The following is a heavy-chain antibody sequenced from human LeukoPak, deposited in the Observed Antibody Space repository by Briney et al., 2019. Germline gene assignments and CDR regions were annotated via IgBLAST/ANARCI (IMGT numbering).Heavy chain of an antibody. CDR2: ISSSGIA. J-gene: IGHJ4*02. CDR3: ARFKGGTGFDY. V-gene: IGHV4-39*01. D-gene: IGHD1-26*01. CDR1: GASITTTSFD. Sequence: PSETLSLTCGVSGASITTTSFDWAWIRQPPGQDLEWIATISSSGIAYYNPSLMSRVTISVDTSKNQFSLDLRSVTAADTGLFYCARFKGGTGFDYWGQGILVIVSS.